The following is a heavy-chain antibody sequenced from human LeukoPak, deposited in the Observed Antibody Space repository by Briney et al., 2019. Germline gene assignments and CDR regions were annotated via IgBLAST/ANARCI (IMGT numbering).Heavy chain of an antibody. J-gene: IGHJ4*02. Sequence: PGGSLRLSCAASGFTFSSYSMNWVRQAPGKGLEWVSSISSSSSYIYYADSVKGRFTISRDNSKNTLYLQMNSLRAEDTAVYYCAKDRYYYDSSGYYDYWGQGTLVTVSS. V-gene: IGHV3-21*01. D-gene: IGHD3-22*01. CDR3: AKDRYYYDSSGYYDY. CDR2: ISSSSSYI. CDR1: GFTFSSYS.